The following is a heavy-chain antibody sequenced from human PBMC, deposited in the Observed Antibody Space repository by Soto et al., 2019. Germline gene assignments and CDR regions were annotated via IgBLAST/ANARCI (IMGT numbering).Heavy chain of an antibody. D-gene: IGHD3-10*01. V-gene: IGHV4-39*01. CDR1: GGSISSSSYY. CDR2: IYYSGST. J-gene: IGHJ4*02. CDR3: ARLRYYGSGSYRTSIDY. Sequence: SETLSLTCTLSGGSISSSSYYSGWFRQPPGKGLEWIGSIYYSGSTYYNPSLKSRATISVDTSKNQFSLKLSSVTAADTAVYYCARLRYYGSGSYRTSIDYWGQGTLVTVSS.